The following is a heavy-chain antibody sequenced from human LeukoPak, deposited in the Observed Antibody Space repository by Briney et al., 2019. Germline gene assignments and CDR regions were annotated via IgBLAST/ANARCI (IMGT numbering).Heavy chain of an antibody. D-gene: IGHD6-19*01. CDR2: IYYSGST. CDR1: GGSISSSSYY. V-gene: IGHV4-39*01. Sequence: SETLSLTCTVSGGSISSSSYYWGWIRQPPGKGLEWIGSIYYSGSTYYNPSLKSRVTISVDTSKNQFSLKLSSVTAADTVVYYCARKGIAVAGTGDYWGQGTLVTVSS. CDR3: ARKGIAVAGTGDY. J-gene: IGHJ4*02.